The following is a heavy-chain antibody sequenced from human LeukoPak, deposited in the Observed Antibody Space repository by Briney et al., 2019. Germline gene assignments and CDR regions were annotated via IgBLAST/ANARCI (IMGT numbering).Heavy chain of an antibody. J-gene: IGHJ4*02. Sequence: PGGSLRLSCTASGFTFGDYAMSWIRQAPGKGLEWVGFIRSKAYGETADYAASVKGRLTISRDDSKAIAYLQMNSLKTGDTAVYHCTRDRGAYNLYDYWGQGTLVTVSS. D-gene: IGHD1-1*01. CDR1: GFTFGDYA. V-gene: IGHV3-49*03. CDR2: IRSKAYGETA. CDR3: TRDRGAYNLYDY.